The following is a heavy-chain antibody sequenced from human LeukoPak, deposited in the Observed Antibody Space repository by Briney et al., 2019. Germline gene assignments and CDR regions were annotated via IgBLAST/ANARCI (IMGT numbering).Heavy chain of an antibody. CDR2: ISYDGSNK. J-gene: IGHJ4*02. CDR1: GFTFSSYG. Sequence: PGGSLRLSCAASGFTFSSYGMHWVRQAPGKGLEWVAVISYDGSNKIYADSVKGRFTISRDNSKNTLYLQINSLRGEDTAVYYCGNTQFDYWGQGTQVTVSA. V-gene: IGHV3-30*18. CDR3: GNTQFDY.